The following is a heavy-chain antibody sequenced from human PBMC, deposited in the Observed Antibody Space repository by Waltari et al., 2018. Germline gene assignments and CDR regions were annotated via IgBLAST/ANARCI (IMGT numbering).Heavy chain of an antibody. V-gene: IGHV3-23*01. CDR1: GFTFSSYA. J-gene: IGHJ4*02. D-gene: IGHD1-20*01. CDR2: ISGSGGST. CDR3: AKDRRGITGPALHAFDY. Sequence: EVQLLESGGGLVQPGGSLRLSCAASGFTFSSYAMSWVRQAPGRGLEWVSAISGSGGSTYYADSVKGRFTISRDNSKNTLYLQMNSLRAEDTAVYYCAKDRRGITGPALHAFDYWGQGTLVTVSS.